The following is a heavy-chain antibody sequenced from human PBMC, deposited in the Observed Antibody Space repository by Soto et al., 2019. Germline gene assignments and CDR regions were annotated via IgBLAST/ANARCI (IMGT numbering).Heavy chain of an antibody. CDR2: ISAYNGNT. CDR1: GYTFTSYG. CDR3: ARGVLVPAAHYYFDY. V-gene: IGHV1-18*01. D-gene: IGHD2-2*01. J-gene: IGHJ4*02. Sequence: QVQLVQSGAEVKKPGASVKVSCKASGYTFTSYGISWVRQAPGQGLEWMGWISAYNGNTNYAQKFQGRVTMTRDTSISTAYMELSRLRSDDTAVYYCARGVLVPAAHYYFDYWGQGTLVTVSS.